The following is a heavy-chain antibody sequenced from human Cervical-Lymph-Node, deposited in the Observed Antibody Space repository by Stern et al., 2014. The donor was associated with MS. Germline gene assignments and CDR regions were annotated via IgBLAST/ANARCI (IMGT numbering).Heavy chain of an antibody. D-gene: IGHD2-15*01. J-gene: IGHJ6*02. CDR3: AREDCSGGSCRGMDV. CDR2: ISYDGSSK. V-gene: IGHV3-30-3*01. CDR1: RFSFSDYA. Sequence: VQLVESGGDVVQPGRSLRLSCAASRFSFSDYAMPWVRQAPGKGLEWVAVISYDGSSKSYADSVKGRFTISRDNSKNTVYVQMNSLRAEDTAVYYCAREDCSGGSCRGMDVWGQGTTVTVSS.